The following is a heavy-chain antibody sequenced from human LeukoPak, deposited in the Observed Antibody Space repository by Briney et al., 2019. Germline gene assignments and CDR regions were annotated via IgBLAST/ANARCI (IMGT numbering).Heavy chain of an antibody. J-gene: IGHJ1*01. CDR3: VHRDKDILTGLFEFFQH. D-gene: IGHD3-9*01. CDR2: IYWDDDK. Sequence: SGPTLVNPTQTLTLTCTFSGFSLSTSGMNVGWIRQPPGKSLEWLAVIYWDDDKRYSPSLKSRLTITKDTSKNQVVLTMTNMDPVDTATYYCVHRDKDILTGLFEFFQHWGQGTLVTVSS. V-gene: IGHV2-5*02. CDR1: GFSLSTSGMN.